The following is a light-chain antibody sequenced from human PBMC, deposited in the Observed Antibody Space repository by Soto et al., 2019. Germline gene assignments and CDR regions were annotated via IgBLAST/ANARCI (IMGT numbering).Light chain of an antibody. Sequence: EIVLTQSPGTLSLSPGERATLSCRASQSVTSSYLAWYQQKPGQAPRLLIYGASSRATGIPDRFSGSGSGTDFTLTISRLAPEDFAVYYCQQYGSSPPDTFGQGIKLEIK. CDR3: QQYGSSPPDT. J-gene: IGKJ2*01. CDR1: QSVTSSY. CDR2: GAS. V-gene: IGKV3-20*01.